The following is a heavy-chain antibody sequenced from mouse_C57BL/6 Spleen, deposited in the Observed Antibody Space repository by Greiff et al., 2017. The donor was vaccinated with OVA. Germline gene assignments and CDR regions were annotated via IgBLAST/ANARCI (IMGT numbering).Heavy chain of an antibody. Sequence: VQLQQSGPELVKPGDSVKISCKASGYSFTGYFMNWVMQSHGKSLEWIGRINPYNGDTFYNQKFKGKATLTVDKSSSTAHMELRSLTSEDSAVYYCARGYGSCGAWFAYWGQGTLVTVSA. V-gene: IGHV1-20*01. J-gene: IGHJ3*01. CDR1: GYSFTGYF. D-gene: IGHD1-1*01. CDR2: INPYNGDT. CDR3: ARGYGSCGAWFAY.